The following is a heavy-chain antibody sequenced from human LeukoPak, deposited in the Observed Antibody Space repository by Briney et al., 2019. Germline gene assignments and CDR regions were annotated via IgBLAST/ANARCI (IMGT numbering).Heavy chain of an antibody. CDR3: AREVPYCGGDCYSHFDY. J-gene: IGHJ4*02. V-gene: IGHV4-39*07. CDR2: IYYSGST. Sequence: SETLSLTCTVSGGSISSSSYYWGWIRQPPGKGLEWIGSIYYSGSTYYNPPLKSRVTISVDTSKNQFSLKLSSVTAADTAVYYCAREVPYCGGDCYSHFDYWGQGTLVTVSS. CDR1: GGSISSSSYY. D-gene: IGHD2-21*02.